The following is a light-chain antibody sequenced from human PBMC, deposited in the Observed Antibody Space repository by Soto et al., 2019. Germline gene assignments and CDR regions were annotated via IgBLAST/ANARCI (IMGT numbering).Light chain of an antibody. J-gene: IGKJ5*01. CDR2: DAS. CDR3: QQTSRFPLT. Sequence: DIQMTQSPSSVSASVGDRVTITCRASLGISNWLAWYQQKPGKAPKVLIYDASNLQSGVPSRFSGSGYGTDFTLTISSLQPEDFATYYCQQTSRFPLTFGQGTRLEIK. V-gene: IGKV1-12*01. CDR1: LGISNW.